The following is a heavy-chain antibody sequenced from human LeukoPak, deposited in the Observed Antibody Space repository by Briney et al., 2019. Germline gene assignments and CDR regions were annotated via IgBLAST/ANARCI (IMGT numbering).Heavy chain of an antibody. CDR3: ARVTNYYDSSGYPDY. V-gene: IGHV1-46*01. Sequence: ASVKVSCKASGYTFTSYYMHWVRQAPGQGLEWMGIINPSGGSTSYAQKFQGRVTMTRDTSTSTAYMELRSLRSDDTAVYYCARVTNYYDSSGYPDYWGQGTLVTVSS. J-gene: IGHJ4*02. CDR1: GYTFTSYY. CDR2: INPSGGST. D-gene: IGHD3-22*01.